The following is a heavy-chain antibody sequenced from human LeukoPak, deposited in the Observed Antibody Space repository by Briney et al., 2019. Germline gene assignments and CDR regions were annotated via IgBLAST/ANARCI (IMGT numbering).Heavy chain of an antibody. CDR1: GYSVSSGYY. J-gene: IGHJ4*02. Sequence: SETLSLTCIVSGYSVSSGYYWGWVRQPPGKGLEWIGSISHSESTYYNPSLRSRITISLDKSKNQFSLKLRSLTAADTAVYYCEREGDVVGATIASWGQGTLVTVSS. CDR3: EREGDVVGATIAS. V-gene: IGHV4-38-2*02. D-gene: IGHD1-26*01. CDR2: ISHSEST.